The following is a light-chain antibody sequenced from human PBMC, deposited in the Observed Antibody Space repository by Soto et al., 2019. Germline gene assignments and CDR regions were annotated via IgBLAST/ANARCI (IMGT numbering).Light chain of an antibody. Sequence: EMVLTQSPGTLSLSPGEGAILSCRASQSVSSGYLAWYQQKPGQAPRLLIYGASSRATGIPDRFSGSGSGTDFTLTISRLESEDFAVYYCQQYGSSPPFTFGPGTKVDIK. V-gene: IGKV3-20*01. J-gene: IGKJ3*01. CDR3: QQYGSSPPFT. CDR1: QSVSSGY. CDR2: GAS.